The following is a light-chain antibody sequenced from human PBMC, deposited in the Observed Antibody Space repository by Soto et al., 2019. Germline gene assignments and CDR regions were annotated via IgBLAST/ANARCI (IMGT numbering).Light chain of an antibody. Sequence: QSVLTQPPSVSAAPGQKVIISCSGSSSNIGNNYVSWYQQVPGTAPKLLIYDNDKRPSGIPDQFSYSKSGTSATLGITGLQTGEEDDYYCETFDSTLSAELFGGVTKVTVL. CDR2: DND. V-gene: IGLV1-51*01. CDR1: SSNIGNNY. J-gene: IGLJ2*01. CDR3: ETFDSTLSAEL.